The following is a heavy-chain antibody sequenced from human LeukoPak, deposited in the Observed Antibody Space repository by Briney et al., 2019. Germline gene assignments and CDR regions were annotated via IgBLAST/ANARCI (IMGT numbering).Heavy chain of an antibody. CDR2: ISYDGSNK. CDR1: GFTFSSYA. CDR3: ARDVVGSSNNGMDV. V-gene: IGHV3-30-3*01. Sequence: GGSLRLSCAASGFTFSSYAMHWVRQAPGKGLEWVAVISYDGSNKYYADSVKGPFTISRDNSKNTLYLQMNSLRAEDTAVYYCARDVVGSSNNGMDVWGQGTTVTVSS. J-gene: IGHJ6*02. D-gene: IGHD6-13*01.